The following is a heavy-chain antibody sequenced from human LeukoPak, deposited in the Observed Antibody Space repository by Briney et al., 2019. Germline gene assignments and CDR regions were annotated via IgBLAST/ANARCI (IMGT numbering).Heavy chain of an antibody. J-gene: IGHJ6*02. CDR3: ARRCSSTSCYNPSQYYYGMDV. Sequence: ASVKVSCKASGYTFTGFYMHWVRQAPGQGLEWMGWINPNSGGTNYAQKFQGRVTMTRDTSISTAYMELSRLRSDDTAVYYCARRCSSTSCYNPSQYYYGMDVWGQGTTVTVSS. V-gene: IGHV1-2*02. D-gene: IGHD2-2*02. CDR2: INPNSGGT. CDR1: GYTFTGFY.